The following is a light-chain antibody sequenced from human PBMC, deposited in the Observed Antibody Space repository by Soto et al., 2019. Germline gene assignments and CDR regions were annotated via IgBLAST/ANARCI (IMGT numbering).Light chain of an antibody. J-gene: IGKJ5*01. CDR1: QSVTTK. CDR3: QQYDRYPIT. CDR2: GAS. V-gene: IGKV3-20*01. Sequence: IVLAQSPGTLSLCRGGRVTVSCRASQSVTTKLAWYQQKPGQAPTLLMSGASNRATGVPVRFSGSGSGTDFTLTISRLEPEDFALYYCQQYDRYPITFGLGTKLEIK.